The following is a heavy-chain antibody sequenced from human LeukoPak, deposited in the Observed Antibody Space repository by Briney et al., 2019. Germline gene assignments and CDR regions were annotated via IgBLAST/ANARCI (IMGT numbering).Heavy chain of an antibody. CDR3: ARILDSAWGELGY. D-gene: IGHD6-19*01. CDR1: GFSFSSYG. Sequence: GGSLRLSCAGSGFSFSSYGMHWVRQAPGKGLEWMAFIRSDGSNKYYADSMKGRFTISRDNSKNTLYLQTNSLRAEDTAVYYCARILDSAWGELGYWDQGTLVTVSS. J-gene: IGHJ4*02. CDR2: IRSDGSNK. V-gene: IGHV3-30*02.